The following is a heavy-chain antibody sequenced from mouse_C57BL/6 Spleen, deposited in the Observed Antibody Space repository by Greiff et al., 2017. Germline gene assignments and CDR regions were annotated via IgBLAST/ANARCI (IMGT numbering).Heavy chain of an antibody. V-gene: IGHV1-64*01. CDR1: GYTFTSYW. CDR3: ARSEDYPFAY. CDR2: IHPNSGGT. Sequence: QVQLQQPGAELVKPGASVKLSCKASGYTFTSYWMHWVKQRPGQGLEWIGMIHPNSGGTNYNEKFKSKATLTVDKSSSTAYMQLSSLTSEASAVYYCARSEDYPFAYWGQGTLVTVSA. D-gene: IGHD2-4*01. J-gene: IGHJ3*01.